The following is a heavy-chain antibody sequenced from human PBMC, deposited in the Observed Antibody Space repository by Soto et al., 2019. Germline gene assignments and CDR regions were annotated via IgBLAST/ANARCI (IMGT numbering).Heavy chain of an antibody. CDR3: ARDSRRVAATSDLDY. CDR2: IKEDGTET. Sequence: PGGSLRLSCITSGMTFRYYWMSWVRQAPGKGLEWVTNIKEDGTETHYVDSVKGRFTISRDNAKNSLYLQMNNLRAEDTALYYCARDSRRVAATSDLDYWCLGTLVTVSS. V-gene: IGHV3-7*01. CDR1: GMTFRYYW. J-gene: IGHJ4*02. D-gene: IGHD1-26*01.